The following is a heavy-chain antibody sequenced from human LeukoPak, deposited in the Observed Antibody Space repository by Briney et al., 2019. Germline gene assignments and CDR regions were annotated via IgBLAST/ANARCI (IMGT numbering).Heavy chain of an antibody. V-gene: IGHV1-24*01. Sequence: ASVKVSCKVSGYTLTELSMHWVRQAPGKGLEWMGGLDPEDGETIYAQKFQGRVTMTEDTSTDTAYMELSSLRSEDTAVYYCATNYDILTRAFDYWGQGTLVTVSS. D-gene: IGHD3-9*01. CDR2: LDPEDGET. CDR1: GYTLTELS. J-gene: IGHJ4*02. CDR3: ATNYDILTRAFDY.